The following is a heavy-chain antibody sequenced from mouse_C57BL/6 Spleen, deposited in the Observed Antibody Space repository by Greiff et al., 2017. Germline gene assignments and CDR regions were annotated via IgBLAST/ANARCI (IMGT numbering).Heavy chain of an antibody. CDR1: GYTFTDYE. Sequence: QVQLQQSGAELVRPGASVTLSCKASGYTFTDYEMHWVKQTPVHGLEWIGAIDPETGGTAYNQKFKGKAILTADKSSSTAYMELRSLTSEDSAVYYCTRRITTVVATDYAMDYWGQGTSVTVSS. D-gene: IGHD1-1*01. V-gene: IGHV1-15*01. CDR3: TRRITTVVATDYAMDY. J-gene: IGHJ4*01. CDR2: IDPETGGT.